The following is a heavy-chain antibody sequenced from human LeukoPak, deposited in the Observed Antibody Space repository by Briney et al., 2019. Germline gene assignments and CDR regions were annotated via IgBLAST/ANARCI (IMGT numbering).Heavy chain of an antibody. Sequence: SVKVSCKASGGTFSSYAISWVRQAPGQGLEWMGRIIPIFGTANYAQKFQGRVTITTDESTSTAYMELSSLGSEDTAVYYCASATYYYDSSGYYYHYWGQGTLVTVSS. J-gene: IGHJ4*02. CDR3: ASATYYYDSSGYYYHY. D-gene: IGHD3-22*01. V-gene: IGHV1-69*05. CDR2: IIPIFGTA. CDR1: GGTFSSYA.